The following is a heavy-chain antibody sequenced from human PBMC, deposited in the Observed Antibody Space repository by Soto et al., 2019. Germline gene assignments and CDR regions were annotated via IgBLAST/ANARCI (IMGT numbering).Heavy chain of an antibody. Sequence: SVNGSRKSAGEGFSGQDRRRVRQDPGQRLEWMGGIISMFGTRHYAEKFQDRVTITADESTGTAYLELSSLTSEDTGVYSCATSEGRDGYSLDFWGEAILVTVSS. V-gene: IGHV1-69*01. CDR2: IISMFGTR. CDR1: GEGFSGQD. D-gene: IGHD5-18*01. J-gene: IGHJ4*02. CDR3: ATSEGRDGYSLDF.